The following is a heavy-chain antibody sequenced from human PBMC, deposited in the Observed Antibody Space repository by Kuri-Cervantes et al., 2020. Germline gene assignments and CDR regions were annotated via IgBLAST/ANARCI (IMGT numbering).Heavy chain of an antibody. J-gene: IGHJ5*02. V-gene: IGHV1-2*02. Sequence: ASVKVSCKASGYTFTGYYMHWVRQAPGQGLEWMGWINPNSGGTNYAQKFQGRVTMTRDTSISTAYMELSRPRSDDTAVYYCAREGVGDYDFWSGYYGDWFDPWGQGTLVTVSS. CDR1: GYTFTGYY. CDR3: AREGVGDYDFWSGYYGDWFDP. D-gene: IGHD3-3*01. CDR2: INPNSGGT.